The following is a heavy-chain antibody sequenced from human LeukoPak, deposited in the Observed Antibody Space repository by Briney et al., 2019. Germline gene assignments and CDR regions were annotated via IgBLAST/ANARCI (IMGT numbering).Heavy chain of an antibody. CDR2: ISAYNGNT. V-gene: IGHV1-18*04. J-gene: IGHJ4*02. D-gene: IGHD3-3*01. Sequence: ASVKVSCKASGYTFTGYYMHWVRQAPGQGLEWMGWISAYNGNTNYAQKLQGRVTMTTDTSTSTAYMELRSLRSDDTAVYYCARDRVGYDFWSGYYRKGAQIFDYWGQGTLVTVSS. CDR1: GYTFTGYY. CDR3: ARDRVGYDFWSGYYRKGAQIFDY.